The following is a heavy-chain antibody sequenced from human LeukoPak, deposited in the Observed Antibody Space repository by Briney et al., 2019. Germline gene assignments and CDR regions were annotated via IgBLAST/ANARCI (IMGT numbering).Heavy chain of an antibody. Sequence: ASVKVSFKASGYTFTSCGVSWGRQAPGQGLEWMGWISAYNGNTTYAKKFPGTVTMTRDTSISTAYMELSRLTSDDTAVYYCAREHSSGYSFDAVDIWGQGTMVTVSS. CDR3: AREHSSGYSFDAVDI. V-gene: IGHV1-18*01. CDR2: ISAYNGNT. J-gene: IGHJ3*02. D-gene: IGHD3-22*01. CDR1: GYTFTSCG.